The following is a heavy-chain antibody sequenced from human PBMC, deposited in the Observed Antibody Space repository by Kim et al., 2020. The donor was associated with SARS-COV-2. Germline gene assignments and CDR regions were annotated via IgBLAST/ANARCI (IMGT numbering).Heavy chain of an antibody. D-gene: IGHD3-10*01. V-gene: IGHV3-33*05. CDR1: GFTFSSYG. J-gene: IGHJ4*02. CDR2: ISYDGSNK. Sequence: GGSLRLSCAASGFTFSSYGMHWVRQAPGKGLEWVAVISYDGSNKYYADSVKGRFTISRDNSKNTLYLQMNSLRAEDTAVYYCVVEFGELLGIDYWGQGTLVTVSS. CDR3: VVEFGELLGIDY.